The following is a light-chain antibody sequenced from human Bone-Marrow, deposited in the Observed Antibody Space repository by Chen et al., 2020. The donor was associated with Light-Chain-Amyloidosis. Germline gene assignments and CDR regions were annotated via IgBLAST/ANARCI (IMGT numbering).Light chain of an antibody. V-gene: IGLV2-14*03. CDR3: SSYTRSSTWL. CDR2: DVS. CDR1: SSDVGGYNY. J-gene: IGLJ3*02. Sequence: QSALPQPASVSGSPGQSITISCPGTSSDVGGYNYVSWYQQHPGTAPKLVIFDVSYRPSGISNRFSGSKSGNTASLTISGLQAEDEADYYCSSYTRSSTWLFGGGTRLTVL.